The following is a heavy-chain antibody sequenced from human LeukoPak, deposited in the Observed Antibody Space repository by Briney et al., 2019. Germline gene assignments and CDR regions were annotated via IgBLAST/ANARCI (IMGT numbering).Heavy chain of an antibody. D-gene: IGHD6-19*01. Sequence: PGGSLRLSCAASGFTFDDYAMHWVRQAPGKGLEWVSLITWDGYTTHYADSVEGRFTISRDNSKNSLYLQMNSLRPEDTALYYCAKDAVQYSSGWSTDCWGQGTLVTVSS. CDR3: AKDAVQYSSGWSTDC. CDR2: ITWDGYTT. V-gene: IGHV3-43D*03. CDR1: GFTFDDYA. J-gene: IGHJ4*02.